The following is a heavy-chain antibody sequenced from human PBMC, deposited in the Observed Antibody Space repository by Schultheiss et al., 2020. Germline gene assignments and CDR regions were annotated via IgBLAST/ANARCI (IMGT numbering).Heavy chain of an antibody. CDR2: IGPRGNII. J-gene: IGHJ6*02. V-gene: IGHV3-48*03. CDR3: ARKHFDSGKYYYYGMDV. D-gene: IGHD1-26*01. Sequence: GESLKISCAASGFTFSSYEMNWVRQAPGKGLDWISSIGPRGNIINYADSVKGRFTISRDNAKNSLSLQMNSLRAEDTAVYYCARKHFDSGKYYYYGMDVWGQGTTVTVSS. CDR1: GFTFSSYE.